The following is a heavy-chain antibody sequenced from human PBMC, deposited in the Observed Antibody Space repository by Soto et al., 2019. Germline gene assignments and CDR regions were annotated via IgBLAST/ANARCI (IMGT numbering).Heavy chain of an antibody. CDR1: GGSISSYY. J-gene: IGHJ6*03. CDR3: AGTGYCSSTSCYSTGYYYYYMDV. V-gene: IGHV4-59*01. Sequence: PSETLSLTCTVSGGSISSYYWSWIRQPPGKGLEWIGYIYYSGSTNYNPSLKSRVTISVDTSKNQFSLKLSSVTAADTAVYYCAGTGYCSSTSCYSTGYYYYYMDVWGKGTTVTVSS. D-gene: IGHD2-2*03. CDR2: IYYSGST.